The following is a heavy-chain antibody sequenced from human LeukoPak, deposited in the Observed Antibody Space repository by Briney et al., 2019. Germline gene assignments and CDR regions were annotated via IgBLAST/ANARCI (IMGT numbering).Heavy chain of an antibody. D-gene: IGHD6-13*01. V-gene: IGHV3-23*01. J-gene: IGHJ4*02. CDR2: ISGSGGST. Sequence: PGGSLRLSCAASGFTFSSYAMSWVRQAPGKGLEWVSAISGSGGSTYYADSVRGRFTISRDNSKNTLYLQMNSLRAEDTAVYYCAKGSRYSSSWYDLRVEPFDYWGQGTLVTVSS. CDR1: GFTFSSYA. CDR3: AKGSRYSSSWYDLRVEPFDY.